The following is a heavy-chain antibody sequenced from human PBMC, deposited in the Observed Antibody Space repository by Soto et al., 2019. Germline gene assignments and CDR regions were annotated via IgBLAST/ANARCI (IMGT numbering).Heavy chain of an antibody. V-gene: IGHV3-23*01. CDR1: GFTFSSHP. J-gene: IGHJ3*01. CDR2: IGERRDGT. CDR3: ANRLGKYYFSCLHFER. D-gene: IGHD3-3*02. Sequence: GGSLRLSGAASGFTFSSHPMSWVRQAPGKGLEWVSAIGERRDGTAYRDSVTGRFTISRDTFKNMLYLQLDSLRPADTPAYYRANRLGKYYFSCLHFERGGPGTMVTISS.